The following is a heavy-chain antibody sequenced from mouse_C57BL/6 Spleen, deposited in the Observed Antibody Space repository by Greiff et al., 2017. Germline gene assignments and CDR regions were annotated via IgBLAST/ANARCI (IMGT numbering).Heavy chain of an antibody. CDR3: ARPRNYYAMDY. D-gene: IGHD2-1*01. CDR2: ISSGSSTI. Sequence: EVNVVESGGGLVKPGGSLKLSCAASGFTFSDYGMHWVRQAPEKGLEWVAYISSGSSTIYYADTVKGRFTISRDNAKNTLFLQMTSLRSEDTAMYYCARPRNYYAMDYWGQGTSVTVSS. J-gene: IGHJ4*01. V-gene: IGHV5-17*01. CDR1: GFTFSDYG.